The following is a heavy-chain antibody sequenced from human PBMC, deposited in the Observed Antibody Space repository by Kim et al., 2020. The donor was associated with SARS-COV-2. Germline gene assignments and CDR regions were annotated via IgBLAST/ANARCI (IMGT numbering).Heavy chain of an antibody. CDR3: AKTMSTVVTIDH. CDR2: ISYDGSKK. V-gene: IGHV3-30*18. Sequence: GGSLRLSCAASGFSFSSYGLHWVRQAPGKGLEWVAVISYDGSKKYYADSVKGRFTVSRDNSNNTLYLQMDSLRAEDTAIYYCAKTMSTVVTIDHWGQGTLVTVSS. J-gene: IGHJ4*01. D-gene: IGHD4-17*01. CDR1: GFSFSSYG.